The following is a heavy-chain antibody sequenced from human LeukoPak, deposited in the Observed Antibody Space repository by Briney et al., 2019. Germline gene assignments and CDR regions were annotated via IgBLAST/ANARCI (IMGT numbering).Heavy chain of an antibody. CDR3: ASDSSSSIYYYMDV. D-gene: IGHD6-6*01. CDR2: INPNSGGT. V-gene: IGHV1-2*02. J-gene: IGHJ6*03. CDR1: GYTFTGHY. Sequence: GASVKVSCKASGYTFTGHYMHWVRQAPGQGLEWMGWINPNSGGTNYAQKFQGRVTMTRDTSISTAYMELSRLRSDDTAVYYCASDSSSSIYYYMDVWGKGTTVTVSS.